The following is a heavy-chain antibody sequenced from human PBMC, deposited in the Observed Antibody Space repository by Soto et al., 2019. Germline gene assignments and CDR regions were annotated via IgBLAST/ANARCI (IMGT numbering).Heavy chain of an antibody. CDR3: AGFGVGDRDDK. CDR2: ISHSETT. V-gene: IGHV4-30-4*01. CDR1: GSYITSGDYH. D-gene: IGHD2-8*01. Sequence: SATLSLTCSVSGSYITSGDYHWTWIRQAPGKGLEWIGYISHSETTYYSPALKNRIIISSDFSMNQFSLRLNSVTAADTAVYFCAGFGVGDRDDKWGQGTLVTVSS. J-gene: IGHJ4*02.